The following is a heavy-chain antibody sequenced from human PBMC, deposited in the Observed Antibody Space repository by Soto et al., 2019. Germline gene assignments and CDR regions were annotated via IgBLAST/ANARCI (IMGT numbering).Heavy chain of an antibody. Sequence: QVQLVQSGAEVKKPGASVKVSCKASGYTFTSYDINWVRQAPGQGLEWMGRMNPNSGNTGYAQKFQGRVIMTRDTSISTAYMELSSLRSEDSAVYYCVKGRFLGWLGEVDVWGKGTTVTVSS. D-gene: IGHD3-3*01. V-gene: IGHV1-8*01. CDR3: VKGRFLGWLGEVDV. CDR1: GYTFTSYD. CDR2: MNPNSGNT. J-gene: IGHJ6*04.